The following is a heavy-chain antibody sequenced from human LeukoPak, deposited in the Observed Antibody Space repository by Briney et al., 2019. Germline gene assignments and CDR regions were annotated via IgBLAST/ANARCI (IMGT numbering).Heavy chain of an antibody. D-gene: IGHD3-16*01. V-gene: IGHV4-59*01. CDR1: GGSISSYY. CDR2: IYYSGST. J-gene: IGHJ3*02. CDR3: AREGGGSYAFDI. Sequence: SETLSLTCTVSGGSISSYYWSWIRQPPGKGLEWIGYIYYSGSTNYNPSLKSRVSISLDTSKNQFSLKLSSVTAADTAVYYCAREGGGSYAFDIWGQGTMVTASS.